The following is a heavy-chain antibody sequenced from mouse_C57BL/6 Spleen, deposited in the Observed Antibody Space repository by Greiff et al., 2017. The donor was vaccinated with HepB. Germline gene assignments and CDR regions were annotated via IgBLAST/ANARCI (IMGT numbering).Heavy chain of an antibody. CDR2: INPGSGGT. Sequence: VQGVESGAELVRPGTSVKVSCKASGYAFTNYLIEWVKQRPGQGLEWIGVINPGSGGTNYNEKFKGKATLTADKSSSTAYMQLSSLTSEDSAVYFCARSRGITTCLAYWGQGTLVTVSA. J-gene: IGHJ3*01. V-gene: IGHV1-54*01. CDR3: ARSRGITTCLAY. D-gene: IGHD1-1*01. CDR1: GYAFTNYL.